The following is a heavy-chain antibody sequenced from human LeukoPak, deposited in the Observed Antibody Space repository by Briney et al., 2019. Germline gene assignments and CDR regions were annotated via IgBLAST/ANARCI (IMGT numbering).Heavy chain of an antibody. CDR3: ARDRSGYDYYYYYYMDV. J-gene: IGHJ6*03. D-gene: IGHD5-12*01. V-gene: IGHV3-48*03. CDR1: GFTFSSYE. Sequence: GGSLRLSCAASGFTFSSYEMNWVRQAPGKGLEWVTYISSSGSTIYYADSVKGRFTISRDNAKNSLYQQMNSLRAEDTAVYYCARDRSGYDYYYYYYMDVWGKGTTVTVSS. CDR2: ISSSGSTI.